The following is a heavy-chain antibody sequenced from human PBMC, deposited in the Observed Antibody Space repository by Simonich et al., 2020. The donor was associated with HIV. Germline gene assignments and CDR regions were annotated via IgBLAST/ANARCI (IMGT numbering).Heavy chain of an antibody. Sequence: QVHLQQWGAGLLKPSETLSLTCAVYGGSFSGYYWCWIRQPPGKGLEWIGEINHSGSTDYNPSLKRRVTISVDTSKNQFSLKRSSVTAADTAVYYCARRTGYDLDYWGQGTLVTVSS. J-gene: IGHJ4*02. CDR3: ARRTGYDLDY. V-gene: IGHV4-34*01. CDR1: GGSFSGYY. D-gene: IGHD5-12*01. CDR2: INHSGST.